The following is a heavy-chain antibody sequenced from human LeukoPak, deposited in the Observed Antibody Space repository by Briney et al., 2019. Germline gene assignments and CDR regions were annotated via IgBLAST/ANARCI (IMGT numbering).Heavy chain of an antibody. J-gene: IGHJ4*02. V-gene: IGHV3-48*02. CDR2: ISSSSNTI. Sequence: GGSLRLSCAASGFTFSSYAMSWVRQAPGKGLEWVSYISSSSNTIYYADSVKGRFTISRDNAKNSLFLQMNSLRDEDTSVYYCARAVTVVTRGGLVFDYWGQGTLVTVSS. CDR1: GFTFSSYA. D-gene: IGHD2-21*02. CDR3: ARAVTVVTRGGLVFDY.